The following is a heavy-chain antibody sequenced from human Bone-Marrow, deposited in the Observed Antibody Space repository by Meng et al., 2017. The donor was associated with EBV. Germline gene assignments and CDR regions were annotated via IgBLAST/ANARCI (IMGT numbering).Heavy chain of an antibody. D-gene: IGHD1-20*01. Sequence: QVTLRSSGPGLVKPSGTLSLTCAGSGGSIRSNYWWSWVRQPPGKGLEWIGCIYSSGSTYYNPSLQSRVTISVDTSKNQFSLKLSSVTAADTAVYYCARDSGITGTNGVDYWGQGTLVTVSS. V-gene: IGHV4-59*01. CDR2: IYSSGST. CDR1: GGSIRSNY. CDR3: ARDSGITGTNGVDY. J-gene: IGHJ4*02.